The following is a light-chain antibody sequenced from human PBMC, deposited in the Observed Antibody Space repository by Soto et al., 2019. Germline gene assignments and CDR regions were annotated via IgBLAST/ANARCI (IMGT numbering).Light chain of an antibody. CDR1: SSDVGTYNY. V-gene: IGLV2-14*03. J-gene: IGLJ1*01. Sequence: SVLTQFASVSWSPGQSITISCTGTSSDVGTYNYVSWYQHHPGKAPKLVIYDVSDRPSGVSNRFSGSKSGNTASLTITGLQAEDEADYYCNSYTSSSTPYVFGTGTKVTVL. CDR2: DVS. CDR3: NSYTSSSTPYV.